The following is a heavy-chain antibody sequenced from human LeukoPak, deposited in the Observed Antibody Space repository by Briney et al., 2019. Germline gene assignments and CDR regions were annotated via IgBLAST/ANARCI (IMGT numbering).Heavy chain of an antibody. D-gene: IGHD6-13*01. J-gene: IGHJ5*02. CDR1: GFTFDDYA. CDR3: AKDIGSWYGGLNWFDP. CDR2: ISWNSGSI. V-gene: IGHV3-9*01. Sequence: GGSLRLSCAASGFTFDDYAMHWVRQAPGKGLEWVSGISWNSGSIGYADSVKGRFTISRDNAKNSLYLQMNSLRAEDTALYYCAKDIGSWYGGLNWFDPWGQGTLVTVSS.